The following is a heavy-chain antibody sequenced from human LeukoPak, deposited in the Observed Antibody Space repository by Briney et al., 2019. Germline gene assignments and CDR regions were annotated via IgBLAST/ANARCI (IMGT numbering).Heavy chain of an antibody. CDR3: ARCSSWYNWFDP. CDR2: IYYSGST. D-gene: IGHD6-13*01. V-gene: IGHV4-39*01. CDR1: GGSISSSSYY. J-gene: IGHJ5*02. Sequence: SETLSLTCTVSGGSISSSSYYWGWIRQPPGKGLEWIGCIYYSGSTYYNPSLKSRVTISVDTSKNQFSLKLSSVTAADTAVYYCARCSSWYNWFDPWGQGTLVTVSS.